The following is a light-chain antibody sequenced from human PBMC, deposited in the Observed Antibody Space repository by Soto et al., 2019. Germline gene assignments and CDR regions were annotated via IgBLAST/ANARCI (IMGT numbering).Light chain of an antibody. CDR2: DAS. Sequence: EIVLTQSPATLSLSPGERATLSCRASQSVSSYLAWYQQKPGQAPWLLIYDASNRATGIPARFSGSGSGTDFTLTISSLEPEDFAVYYCQQRSNWPWTFGQGTKGETK. V-gene: IGKV3-11*01. J-gene: IGKJ1*01. CDR3: QQRSNWPWT. CDR1: QSVSSY.